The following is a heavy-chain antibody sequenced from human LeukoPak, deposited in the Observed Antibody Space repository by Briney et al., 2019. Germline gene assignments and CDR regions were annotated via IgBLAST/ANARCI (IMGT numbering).Heavy chain of an antibody. CDR2: IYYSGST. CDR3: ARRSDGELLPNWFDP. Sequence: PSETLSLTCTVSGGSISSSSYYWGWIRQPPGKGLEWIGSIYYSGSTYYNPSLKSRVTISVDTSKNQFSLKLSSVTAADTAVYYCARRSDGELLPNWFDPWGQGILVTVSS. CDR1: GGSISSSSYY. V-gene: IGHV4-39*01. D-gene: IGHD3-10*01. J-gene: IGHJ5*02.